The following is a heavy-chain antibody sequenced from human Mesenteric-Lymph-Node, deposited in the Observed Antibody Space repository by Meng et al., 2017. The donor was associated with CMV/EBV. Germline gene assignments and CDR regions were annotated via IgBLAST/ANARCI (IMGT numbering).Heavy chain of an antibody. CDR2: IYYSGST. J-gene: IGHJ6*02. CDR1: GGSISSGGYY. Sequence: SETLSLSCTVSGGSISSGGYYWSWVRQPPGKGLEWIGSIYYSGSTYYNPSLKSRVTISVDTSKNQFSLKLSSVTAADTAVYYCARDPTGSIRYHYYYGFDVWGQGTTVTVSS. CDR3: ARDPTGSIRYHYYYGFDV. V-gene: IGHV4-39*07. D-gene: IGHD3-9*01.